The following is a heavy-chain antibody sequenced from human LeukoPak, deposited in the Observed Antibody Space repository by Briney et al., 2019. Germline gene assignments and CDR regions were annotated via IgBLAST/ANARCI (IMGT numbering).Heavy chain of an antibody. V-gene: IGHV3-23*01. CDR3: AKDRLQAAAMGGFDY. Sequence: GGSLRLSCAASGFTFSSYAMSWVRQAPGKGLECISGFSGSGGSTYYADSVKGRFTISRDNSKNTLYLQMNSLRVEDTAVYYCAKDRLQAAAMGGFDYWGQGTLVTVSS. CDR1: GFTFSSYA. D-gene: IGHD2-2*01. CDR2: FSGSGGST. J-gene: IGHJ4*02.